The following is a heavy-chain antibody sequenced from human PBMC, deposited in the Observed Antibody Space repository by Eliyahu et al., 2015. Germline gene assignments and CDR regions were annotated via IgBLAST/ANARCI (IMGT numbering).Heavy chain of an antibody. CDR2: ISYDGSHE. V-gene: IGHV3-30*18. J-gene: IGHJ6*02. D-gene: IGHD1-1*01. Sequence: QGRLVESGGGVAQPGTSLRLSCAASELALRDYGVNWVRQAPGKGLEWVAVISYDGSHEYYGDAVKGRFTISRDNSKNMVYLQMNSLRPEDTAVYYCAKDRPGTPTDGMDVWGQGATVTVSS. CDR3: AKDRPGTPTDGMDV. CDR1: ELALRDYG.